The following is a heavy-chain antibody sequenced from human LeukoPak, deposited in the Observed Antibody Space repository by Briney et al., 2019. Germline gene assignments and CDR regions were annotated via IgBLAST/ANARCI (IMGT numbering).Heavy chain of an antibody. Sequence: GGSLRLSCTASGLSLNSYAISWVRQVPGKGLEWVSASSSSDDGKWYADSVRGRFTISRDTSKNTVYLQMNSLRVEDAGVYYCAKAPVTSCRGAFCYPFDYWGHGTLVTVSS. CDR3: AKAPVTSCRGAFCYPFDY. CDR2: SSSSDDGK. CDR1: GLSLNSYA. V-gene: IGHV3-23*01. D-gene: IGHD2-21*01. J-gene: IGHJ4*01.